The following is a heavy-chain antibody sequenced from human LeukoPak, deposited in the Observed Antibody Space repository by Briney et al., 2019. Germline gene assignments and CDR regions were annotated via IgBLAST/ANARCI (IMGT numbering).Heavy chain of an antibody. CDR1: GGSISSYF. Sequence: SETLSLTCTVSGGSISSYFWSWIRQPLGKGLEWIGYIYYSGSTNYNPSLNSRVTISVDTSKNQFSLKLSSVTAADTAVYYCARQRGCGGDCPYYFDYWGQGTLVTVSS. CDR2: IYYSGST. J-gene: IGHJ4*02. CDR3: ARQRGCGGDCPYYFDY. D-gene: IGHD2-21*02. V-gene: IGHV4-59*08.